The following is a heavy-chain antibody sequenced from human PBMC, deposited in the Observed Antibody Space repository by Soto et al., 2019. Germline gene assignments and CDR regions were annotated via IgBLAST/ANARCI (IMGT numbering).Heavy chain of an antibody. CDR1: GGSIRSTNW. D-gene: IGHD2-15*01. CDR2: VYHNGTS. V-gene: IGHV4-4*02. CDR3: ARDLDRYCSVTSCHALDV. Sequence: VHLQESGPGLVKPSGTVSLTCVVSGGSIRSTNWWAWVRQTPGKGLEWIGEVYHNGTSNYNPSLKGRATISVDRSKDQVSLRQNSVIDADTAVYYCARDLDRYCSVTSCHALDVWGQGTPVTVSS. J-gene: IGHJ6*02.